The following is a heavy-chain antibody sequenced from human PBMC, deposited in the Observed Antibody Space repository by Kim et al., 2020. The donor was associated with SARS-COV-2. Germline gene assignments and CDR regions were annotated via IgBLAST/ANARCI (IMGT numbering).Heavy chain of an antibody. CDR1: GGSFSGYY. J-gene: IGHJ4*02. Sequence: SETLSLICAVYGGSFSGYYWSWIRQPPGKGLEWIGEINHSGSTNYNPSLKSRVTISVDTSKNQFSLKLSSVTAADTAVYYCARGGRVNSIAARPGRLDYWGQGTLVTVSS. V-gene: IGHV4-34*01. CDR3: ARGGRVNSIAARPGRLDY. D-gene: IGHD6-6*01. CDR2: INHSGST.